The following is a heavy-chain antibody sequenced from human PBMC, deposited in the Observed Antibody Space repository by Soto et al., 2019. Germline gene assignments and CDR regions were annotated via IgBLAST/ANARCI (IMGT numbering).Heavy chain of an antibody. Sequence: PGGSLRLSCAASGFTFSSYSMNWVRQAPGKGLEWVSSISSSSSYIYYADSVKGRFTISRDNAKNSLYLQMNSLRAEDTAVYYRARASLAAPGGLDPWGKGTWSPSPQ. CDR1: GFTFSSYS. D-gene: IGHD3-10*01. J-gene: IGHJ5*02. V-gene: IGHV3-21*01. CDR2: ISSSSSYI. CDR3: ARASLAAPGGLDP.